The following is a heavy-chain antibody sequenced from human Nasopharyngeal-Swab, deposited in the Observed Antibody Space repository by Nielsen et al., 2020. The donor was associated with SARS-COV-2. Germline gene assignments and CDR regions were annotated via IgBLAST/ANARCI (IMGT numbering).Heavy chain of an antibody. D-gene: IGHD4-17*01. J-gene: IGHJ6*03. V-gene: IGHV1-69*13. CDR2: IIPIFGTA. Sequence: SVKVSCKASGGTFSSYAISWVRQAPGQGLEWMGGIIPIFGTANYAQKFQGRVTITADESTSTAYMELSSLRSEDTAVYYCARALSDYGDYRGKDYYYYYYMDVWGKGTTVTVSS. CDR3: ARALSDYGDYRGKDYYYYYYMDV. CDR1: GGTFSSYA.